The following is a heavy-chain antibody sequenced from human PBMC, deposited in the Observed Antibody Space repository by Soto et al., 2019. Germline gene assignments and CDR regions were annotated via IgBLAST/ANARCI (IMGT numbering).Heavy chain of an antibody. CDR2: IYYSGST. CDR3: ARKLRINHYGMDV. Sequence: SETLSLTCTVSGGSISSSSYYWGWIRQPPGKGLEWIGSIYYSGSTYYNPSLKSRVTISVDTSKNQFSLKLSSVTAADTAVYYCARKLRINHYGMDVWGQGTTVTVSS. J-gene: IGHJ6*02. V-gene: IGHV4-39*01. CDR1: GGSISSSSYY.